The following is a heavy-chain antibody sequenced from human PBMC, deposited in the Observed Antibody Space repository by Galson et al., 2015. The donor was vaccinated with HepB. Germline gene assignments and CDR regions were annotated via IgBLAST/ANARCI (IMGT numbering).Heavy chain of an antibody. CDR1: GYSFTSYW. J-gene: IGHJ5*02. CDR3: ARVNDFWSGSNWFDP. V-gene: IGHV5-51*01. D-gene: IGHD3-3*01. CDR2: IYPGDSDT. Sequence: QSGAEVKKPGKSLKISCKGFGYSFTSYWIGWVRQMPGKGLEWMGIIYPGDSDTRYSPSIQGQVTISADKSISTAYLQWSSLKASDTAMYYCARVNDFWSGSNWFDPWGQGTLVTVSS.